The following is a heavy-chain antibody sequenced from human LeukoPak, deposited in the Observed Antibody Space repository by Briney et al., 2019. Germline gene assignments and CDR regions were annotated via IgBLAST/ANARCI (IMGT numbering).Heavy chain of an antibody. CDR3: AKAHEDYYDTSGNFDY. V-gene: IGHV3-23*01. J-gene: IGHJ4*02. D-gene: IGHD3-22*01. CDR2: ITRSGSRT. CDR1: GFTFGTYS. Sequence: AGGSLRLSCAASGFTFGTYSMSWVRQAPGKGLEWVSTITRSGSRTFYADPVKGRFTFSGDNSKNTLYLQMNSLRAEDTAVYYCAKAHEDYYDTSGNFDYWGQGTLVTVSS.